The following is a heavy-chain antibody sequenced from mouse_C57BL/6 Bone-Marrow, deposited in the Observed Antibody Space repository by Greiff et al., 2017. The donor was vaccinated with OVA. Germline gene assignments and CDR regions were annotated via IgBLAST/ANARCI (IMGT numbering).Heavy chain of an antibody. V-gene: IGHV2-5*01. D-gene: IGHD1-1*01. CDR3: AKNGIYYYGSSYEKTGYFDV. J-gene: IGHJ1*03. CDR1: GFSLTSYC. Sequence: QVQLQQSGPGLVQPSQSLSITCTVSGFSLTSYCVHWVRQSPGKGLEWLGVIWRGGSTDYNAAFMSRLSITKDNSKSQVFFKMNSLQADDTAIYYCAKNGIYYYGSSYEKTGYFDVWGTGTTVTVSS. CDR2: IWRGGST.